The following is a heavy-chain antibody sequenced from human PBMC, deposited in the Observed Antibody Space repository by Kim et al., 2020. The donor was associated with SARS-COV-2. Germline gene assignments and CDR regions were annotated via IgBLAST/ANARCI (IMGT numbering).Heavy chain of an antibody. J-gene: IGHJ4*02. Sequence: PSLKSLVTISVDTSKNQFSLKLSSVTAADTAVYYCARGGTIFGVVTRPFDYWGQGTLVTVSS. V-gene: IGHV4-31*01. D-gene: IGHD3-3*01. CDR3: ARGGTIFGVVTRPFDY.